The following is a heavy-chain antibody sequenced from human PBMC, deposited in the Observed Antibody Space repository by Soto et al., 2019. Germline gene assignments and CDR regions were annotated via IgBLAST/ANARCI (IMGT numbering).Heavy chain of an antibody. J-gene: IGHJ4*02. CDR1: GFTFSSYG. CDR2: IWYDGSNK. D-gene: IGHD3-22*01. Sequence: QVQLVESGGGVVQPGRSLRLSCAASGFTFSSYGMHWVRQAPGKGLEWVAAIWYDGSNKYYADSVKGRFTISRDNSKNTLYLQMNSLRAEDTAVYYCARDGGRWDYDSSGYLYWGQGTLVTVSS. V-gene: IGHV3-33*01. CDR3: ARDGGRWDYDSSGYLY.